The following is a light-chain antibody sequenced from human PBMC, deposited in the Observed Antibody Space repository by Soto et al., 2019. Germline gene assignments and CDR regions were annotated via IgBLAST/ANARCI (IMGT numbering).Light chain of an antibody. V-gene: IGLV2-14*01. Sequence: QSALTQPASVSGSPGQSITISCTGTSSDVGGYNYVPWYQQHPGKAPKLMIYDVSNRPSGVSNRFSGSTSGNTASLTISGLQAEDEADYYCSSYTSSSTLVFGGGTKLTVL. CDR2: DVS. CDR3: SSYTSSSTLV. J-gene: IGLJ2*01. CDR1: SSDVGGYNY.